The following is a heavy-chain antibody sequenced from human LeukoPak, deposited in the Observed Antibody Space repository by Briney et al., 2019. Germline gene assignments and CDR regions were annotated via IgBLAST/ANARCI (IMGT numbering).Heavy chain of an antibody. D-gene: IGHD1-1*01. CDR2: INVGNGDT. CDR1: GYTFTRNV. V-gene: IGHV1-3*01. CDR3: ARDRGGTGDFDY. Sequence: ASVKVSCTASGYTFTRNVIHWVRRAPGQSLEWMGWINVGNGDTKYSQKFQGRVTIARDTSASTAYMELSSLRSEDTAVYYCARDRGGTGDFDYWGQGTLVTVSS. J-gene: IGHJ4*02.